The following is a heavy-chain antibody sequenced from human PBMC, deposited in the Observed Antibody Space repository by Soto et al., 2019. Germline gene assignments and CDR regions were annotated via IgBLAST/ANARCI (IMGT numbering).Heavy chain of an antibody. D-gene: IGHD2-15*01. CDR2: ISYSGETK. V-gene: IGHV3-48*02. J-gene: IGHJ4*02. CDR3: VRGVVVVVGSTAENFDH. CDR1: GFTFTKYS. Sequence: GSLRLACVTSGFTFTKYSMNWVRQAPGKGLEWVSYISYSGETKYYADSLKGRYAISRDDAKNSVYLQMNSLRDEDTAFYYCVRGVVVVVGSTAENFDHGGQGTL.